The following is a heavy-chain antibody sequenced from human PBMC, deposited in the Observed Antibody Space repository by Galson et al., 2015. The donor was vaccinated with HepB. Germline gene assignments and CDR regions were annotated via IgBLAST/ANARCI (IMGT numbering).Heavy chain of an antibody. CDR1: GGSFSGYY. D-gene: IGHD6-19*01. V-gene: IGHV4-34*01. CDR3: ARGSTSPVRNSSGPDMVAFDI. CDR2: INHSGST. J-gene: IGHJ3*02. Sequence: SETLSLTCAVYGGSFSGYYWSWIRQPPGKGLEWIGEINHSGSTNYNPSLKSRVTISVDTSKNQFSLKLSSVTAADTAVYYCARGSTSPVRNSSGPDMVAFDIWGQGTMVTVSS.